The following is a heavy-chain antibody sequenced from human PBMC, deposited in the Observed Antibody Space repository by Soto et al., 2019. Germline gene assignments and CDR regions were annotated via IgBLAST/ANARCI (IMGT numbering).Heavy chain of an antibody. D-gene: IGHD2-2*01. V-gene: IGHV1-69*01. J-gene: IGHJ6*02. Sequence: QVQLVQSGAEVTKPGSSVKVSCKASVGTFRSYAISWVRQAPGQGLEWMGGIIPISGTANYAQKFQGRVTITADESTSTAYMELSSLRSEDTAVYYCARSQGSSTSLEIYYYYYYGMDVWGQGTTVTVSS. CDR2: IIPISGTA. CDR3: ARSQGSSTSLEIYYYYYYGMDV. CDR1: VGTFRSYA.